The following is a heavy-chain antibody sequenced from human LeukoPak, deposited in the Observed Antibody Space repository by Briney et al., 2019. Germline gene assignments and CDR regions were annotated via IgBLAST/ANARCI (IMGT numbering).Heavy chain of an antibody. Sequence: SETLSLTCSVSGGSISSDYWSWIRQPPEKGLEWIGYILYSGSTNYNPSLKSRLTISVDTSKNQFSLKLSSVTAADTAVYYCAREYCTRTTCYFDYWGQGTPVTVSS. CDR3: AREYCTRTTCYFDY. V-gene: IGHV4-59*01. J-gene: IGHJ4*02. CDR1: GGSISSDY. CDR2: ILYSGST. D-gene: IGHD2-2*01.